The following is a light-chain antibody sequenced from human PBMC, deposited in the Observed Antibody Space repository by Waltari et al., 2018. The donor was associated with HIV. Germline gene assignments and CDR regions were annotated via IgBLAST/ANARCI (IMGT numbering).Light chain of an antibody. CDR3: ETWDDGLIGV. Sequence: QAVLTQQPSLSAAPGDTVSISCTGRDSNIVSHPVTWYQHIPGKAPRLVIFDTIKRGPGVPGRFSSARSGASVSLTIRGLQLEDEASYFCETWDDGLIGVCGGGT. CDR2: DTI. J-gene: IGLJ3*02. V-gene: IGLV1-44*01. CDR1: DSNIVSHP.